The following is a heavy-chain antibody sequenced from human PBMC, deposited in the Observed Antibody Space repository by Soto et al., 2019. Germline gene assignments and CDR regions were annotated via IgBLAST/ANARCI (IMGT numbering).Heavy chain of an antibody. V-gene: IGHV3-30-3*01. J-gene: IGHJ6*02. CDR3: ARSGGSGSYLYYCYGMDV. CDR2: ISYDGSNK. CDR1: GFTFSSYA. Sequence: GGSLRLSCAASGFTFSSYAMHWVRQAPGKGLEWVAVISYDGSNKYYADSVKGRFTISRDNSKNTLYLQMNSLRAADTAVYYCARSGGSGSYLYYCYGMDVWGQGTTVTVSS. D-gene: IGHD3-10*01.